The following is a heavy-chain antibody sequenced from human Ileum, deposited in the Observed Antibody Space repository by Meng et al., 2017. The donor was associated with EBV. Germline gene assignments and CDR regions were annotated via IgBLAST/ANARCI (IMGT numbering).Heavy chain of an antibody. V-gene: IGHV3-74*01. CDR2: INENGATT. CDR3: SRDLVGSDDY. D-gene: IGHD6-6*01. J-gene: IGHJ4*02. CDR1: VFTLSSYW. Sequence: EVLRGESGGALVQPGGSLSPSCAAFVFTLSSYWMHWVRQVPGKGLVWVSRINENGATTTYADSVRGRFTIFRDNAKNTLYLQMNSLRAEDTAVYYCSRDLVGSDDYWGQGTLVTVSS.